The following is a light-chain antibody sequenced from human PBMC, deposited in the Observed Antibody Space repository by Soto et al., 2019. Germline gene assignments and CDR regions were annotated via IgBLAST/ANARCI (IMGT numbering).Light chain of an antibody. Sequence: QSALTQPASVSGSPGQSITISCTGTSSDVGGYNYVSWYQQHPGKAPKLMIYAVSNRPSGVSNRFSGSKSGNTASLTISGLHAEDEADYYCSSYTSSSTLHVFGTGTKLTVL. CDR2: AVS. CDR3: SSYTSSSTLHV. J-gene: IGLJ1*01. V-gene: IGLV2-14*01. CDR1: SSDVGGYNY.